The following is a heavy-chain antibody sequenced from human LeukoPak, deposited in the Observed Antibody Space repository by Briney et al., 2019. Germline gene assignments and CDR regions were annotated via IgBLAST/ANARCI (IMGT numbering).Heavy chain of an antibody. CDR2: IYYSGST. V-gene: IGHV4-59*01. Sequence: SETLSLTCTVSGGSISSYYWSWIRQPPGKGLEWIGYIYYSGSTNYNPSLKSRVTISVDTSKNQFSLKLSSVTAADTAVYYCARTIFGVVIPPSYYFDYWGQGTLVTVSS. J-gene: IGHJ4*02. CDR3: ARTIFGVVIPPSYYFDY. D-gene: IGHD3-3*01. CDR1: GGSISSYY.